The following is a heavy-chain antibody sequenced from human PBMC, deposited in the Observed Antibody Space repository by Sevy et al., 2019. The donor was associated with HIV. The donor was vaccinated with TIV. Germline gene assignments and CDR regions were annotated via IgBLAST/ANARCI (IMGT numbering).Heavy chain of an antibody. J-gene: IGHJ6*03. V-gene: IGHV4-4*07. Sequence: SETLSLTCTVSGGSISSYYWSWIRQPAGKGLEWIGRIYTSGSTNYNPSLKSRVTMSVDTSKNQFSLKLGSVTPADTAVYYCARDALGYCSSTSCYTSYYYYYMDVWGKGTTVTVSS. CDR1: GGSISSYY. CDR2: IYTSGST. CDR3: ARDALGYCSSTSCYTSYYYYYMDV. D-gene: IGHD2-2*02.